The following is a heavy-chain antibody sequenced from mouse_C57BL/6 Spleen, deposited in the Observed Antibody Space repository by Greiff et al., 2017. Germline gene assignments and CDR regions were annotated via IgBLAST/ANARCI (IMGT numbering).Heavy chain of an antibody. J-gene: IGHJ4*01. CDR2: LWTGGGT. Sequence: QVQLQQSGPGLVAPSQSLSITCTVSGFSLTSYAISWVRQPPGKGLEWLGVLWTGGGTNYNSALKSRLSISKDNSKSQVFLKMNSLQTDDTASYYCARAYSNYNAMDYWGQGTSVTVSS. D-gene: IGHD2-5*01. CDR3: ARAYSNYNAMDY. CDR1: GFSLTSYA. V-gene: IGHV2-9-1*01.